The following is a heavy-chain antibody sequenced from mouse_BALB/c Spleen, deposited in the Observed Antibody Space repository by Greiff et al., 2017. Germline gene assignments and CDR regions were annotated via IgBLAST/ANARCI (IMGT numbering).Heavy chain of an antibody. CDR2: IRLKSNNYAT. CDR3: TRPDSNYEDYAMDY. D-gene: IGHD2-5*01. J-gene: IGHJ4*01. V-gene: IGHV6-6*02. Sequence: EVKLMESGGGLVQPGGSMKLSCVASGFTFSNYWMNWVRQSPEKGLEWVAEIRLKSNNYATHYAESVKGRFTISRDDSKSSVYLQMNNLRAEDTGIYYCTRPDSNYEDYAMDYWGQGTSVTVSS. CDR1: GFTFSNYW.